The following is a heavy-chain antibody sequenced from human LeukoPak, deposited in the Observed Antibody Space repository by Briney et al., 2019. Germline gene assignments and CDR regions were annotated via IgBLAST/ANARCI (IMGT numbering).Heavy chain of an antibody. D-gene: IGHD6-19*01. CDR2: IGGSGGST. J-gene: IGHJ4*02. CDR3: ARDQPRSGWAFDY. Sequence: GGSLRLSCAGSGFTFSSYAMTWVRQAPGKWLEWVSAIGGSGGSTYYADSVKGRFTISRDNSKNTLYLQMNNLRAEDTAVYYCARDQPRSGWAFDYWGQGTLVTVSS. V-gene: IGHV3-23*01. CDR1: GFTFSSYA.